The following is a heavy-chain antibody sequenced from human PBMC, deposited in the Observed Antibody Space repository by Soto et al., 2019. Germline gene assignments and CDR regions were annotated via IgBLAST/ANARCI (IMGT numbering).Heavy chain of an antibody. CDR3: ARGVATIGA. V-gene: IGHV4-59*01. J-gene: IGHJ5*02. D-gene: IGHD5-12*01. Sequence: QVQLQESGPRLVKPSETLSLTCTVSGDSISSYYWSWIRQPPGKGLEWIGYNYYSGSNNYNPSLKSRVTISVDTPKNQFSLKLTSVPAADTAVYYCARGVATIGAWGQGTLVTVSS. CDR2: NYYSGSN. CDR1: GDSISSYY.